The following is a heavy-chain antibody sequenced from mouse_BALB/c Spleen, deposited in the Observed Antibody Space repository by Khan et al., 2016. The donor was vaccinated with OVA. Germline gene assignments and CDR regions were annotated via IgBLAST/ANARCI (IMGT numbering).Heavy chain of an antibody. Sequence: QVQLKESGPGLVQPSQSLSITCTVSGFSLTTYGVHWVRQSPGKGLEWLGVIWSGGSTDYNAAFISRLSISKESSKCQVFFKMNSLQVNYAAIFYCARNYDYDEGLAYWGQGTLVTVSA. V-gene: IGHV2-2*02. CDR1: GFSLTTYG. J-gene: IGHJ3*01. D-gene: IGHD2-4*01. CDR3: ARNYDYDEGLAY. CDR2: IWSGGST.